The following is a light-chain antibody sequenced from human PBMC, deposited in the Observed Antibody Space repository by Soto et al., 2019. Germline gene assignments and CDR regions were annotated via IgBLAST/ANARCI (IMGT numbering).Light chain of an antibody. CDR1: SSDVGGYNY. J-gene: IGLJ1*01. Sequence: QYVLTQPPSASGSPGQSVTISCTGTSSDVGGYNYVSWYQQHPGKAPKLMIYEVSKRPSGVPDRFSGSKSANTASLTVSGLQAEEEADYYCSSYAGSNNYVFGTGTKVTVL. CDR3: SSYAGSNNYV. CDR2: EVS. V-gene: IGLV2-8*01.